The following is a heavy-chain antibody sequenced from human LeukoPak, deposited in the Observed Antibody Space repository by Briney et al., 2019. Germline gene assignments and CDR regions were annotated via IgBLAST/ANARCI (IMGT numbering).Heavy chain of an antibody. Sequence: ASVEVSCKACGYTFTSYGISWVRQAPGQGLEWMGWISAYNGNTNYAQKLQGRVTMTTDTSTSTAYMELRSLRSDDTAVYYCARDTSRLPGYYYYYGMDVWGQGTTVTVSS. V-gene: IGHV1-18*01. CDR3: ARDTSRLPGYYYYYGMDV. D-gene: IGHD1-14*01. CDR1: GYTFTSYG. J-gene: IGHJ6*02. CDR2: ISAYNGNT.